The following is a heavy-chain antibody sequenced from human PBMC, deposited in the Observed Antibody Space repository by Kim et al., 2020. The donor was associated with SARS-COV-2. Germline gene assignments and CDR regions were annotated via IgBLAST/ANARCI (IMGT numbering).Heavy chain of an antibody. CDR2: INTDGSST. CDR3: ARGDISYGMDV. D-gene: IGHD2-15*01. J-gene: IGHJ6*02. CDR1: GFTFSTYW. V-gene: IGHV3-74*01. Sequence: GGSLRLSCAASGFTFSTYWMYWVRQAPGKGLVCVSRINTDGSSTTYADSVKGRFTISRDNAKNTLYLQMNRLRGEDTAVYYCARGDISYGMDVWGQGTTV.